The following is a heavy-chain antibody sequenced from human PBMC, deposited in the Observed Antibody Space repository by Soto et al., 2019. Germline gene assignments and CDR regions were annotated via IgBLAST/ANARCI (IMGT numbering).Heavy chain of an antibody. D-gene: IGHD5-12*01. CDR3: ARDGYNLGPSVYGMDV. Sequence: QVQLVQSGAEVKKPGSSVKLSCKASGGTFSSYAISWVRQAPGQGLEWMGGIIPIFGTVNYAQKFQGRVTITADESTSTAYMELSSLRSEDTAVYYCARDGYNLGPSVYGMDVWGQGTTVTVSS. J-gene: IGHJ6*02. V-gene: IGHV1-69*01. CDR1: GGTFSSYA. CDR2: IIPIFGTV.